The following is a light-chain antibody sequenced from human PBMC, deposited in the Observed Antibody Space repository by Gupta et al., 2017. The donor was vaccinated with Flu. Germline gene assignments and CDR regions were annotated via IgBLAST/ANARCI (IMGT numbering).Light chain of an antibody. V-gene: IGKV1-33*01. CDR1: QDISVY. Sequence: GDRVTVTCRASQDISVYLHWYQQLPGKAPKLLIYNASNLQTGVPLRFTGAGSGTEFTLTIDDLQPEDLATYYCQQSFDRPRTFGQGTRLEI. CDR3: QQSFDRPRT. J-gene: IGKJ2*01. CDR2: NAS.